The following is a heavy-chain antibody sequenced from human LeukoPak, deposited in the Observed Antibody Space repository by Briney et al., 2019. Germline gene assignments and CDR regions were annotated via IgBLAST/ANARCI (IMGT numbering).Heavy chain of an antibody. Sequence: GGSLRLSCAASGFTFGSYAMIWVRQAPGKGLEWVSHISASGGTTYYADSVKGRVTISRVNSKNTLYLQMNSLRPEDTAVYFCAKDGKKYGSTWDFDYWGQGILVTVSS. CDR3: AKDGKKYGSTWDFDY. D-gene: IGHD6-13*01. V-gene: IGHV3-23*01. CDR2: ISASGGTT. J-gene: IGHJ4*02. CDR1: GFTFGSYA.